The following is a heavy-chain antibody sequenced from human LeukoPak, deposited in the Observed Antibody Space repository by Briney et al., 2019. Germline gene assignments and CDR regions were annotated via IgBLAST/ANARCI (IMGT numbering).Heavy chain of an antibody. D-gene: IGHD6-19*01. CDR1: GFSVSSNY. CDR2: IYSGGST. J-gene: IGHJ4*02. V-gene: IGHV3-53*01. Sequence: GGPLRLSCAASGFSVSSNYMSWVRQAPGKGLEWVSVIYSGGSTYYADPVKGRFTVSTDNSKNTLYLQMNSLRAEDTAVYYCARDSNNGWYHDSWGQGTLVTVSS. CDR3: ARDSNNGWYHDS.